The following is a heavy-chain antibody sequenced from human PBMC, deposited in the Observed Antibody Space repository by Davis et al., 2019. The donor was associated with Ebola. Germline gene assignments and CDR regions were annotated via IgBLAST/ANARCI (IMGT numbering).Heavy chain of an antibody. J-gene: IGHJ4*02. CDR2: INPNSGGT. Sequence: ASVKVFCKASGYTFTGYYMHWVRQAPGQGLEWMGWINPNSGGTNYAQKFQGRVTMTTDTSTSTAYMELRSLRSDDTAVYYCARGVSSGPYYFDYWGQGTLVTVSS. D-gene: IGHD3-3*01. V-gene: IGHV1-2*02. CDR3: ARGVSSGPYYFDY. CDR1: GYTFTGYY.